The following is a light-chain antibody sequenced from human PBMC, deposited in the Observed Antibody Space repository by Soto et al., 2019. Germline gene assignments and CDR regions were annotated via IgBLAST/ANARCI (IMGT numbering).Light chain of an antibody. CDR2: NVT. J-gene: IGLJ1*01. V-gene: IGLV2-11*01. Sequence: QSALTQPRSVSGSPGQSVTVSCTGTISDVGGYNYVSWYQQHPGKAPKRIIYNVTKRPSGVPDRLSGSKSGNTASLTISGLQAEDEAEDSCCSDAGRYNYVFGSGTKLNVL. CDR3: CSDAGRYNYV. CDR1: ISDVGGYNY.